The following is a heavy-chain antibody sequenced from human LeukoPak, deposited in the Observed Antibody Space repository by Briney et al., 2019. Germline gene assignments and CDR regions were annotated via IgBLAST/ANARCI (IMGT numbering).Heavy chain of an antibody. V-gene: IGHV3-23*01. Sequence: GGSLRLSCAASGFRFSTFAMSWVRQAPGKGLEWVSGISGSGSATYYADSVKGRFTISRDNSKNTLYLQMNSLRADDKAVYYCAKNNRARDGMDVWGQGTTVTVSS. J-gene: IGHJ6*02. CDR3: AKNNRARDGMDV. D-gene: IGHD2/OR15-2a*01. CDR2: ISGSGSAT. CDR1: GFRFSTFA.